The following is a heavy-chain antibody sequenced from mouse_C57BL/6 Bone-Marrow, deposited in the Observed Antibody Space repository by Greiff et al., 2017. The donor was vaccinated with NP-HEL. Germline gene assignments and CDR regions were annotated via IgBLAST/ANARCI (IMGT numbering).Heavy chain of an antibody. V-gene: IGHV3-6*01. CDR1: GYSITSGYY. CDR2: ISYDGSN. CDR3: AREGRLAWFAY. J-gene: IGHJ3*01. Sequence: EVQLQQSGPGLVKPSQSLSLTCSVTGYSITSGYYWNWIRQLPGNKLEWMGYISYDGSNNYNTSLKNRISITRDTSKNQFFLKLNSVTTEDTATYYCAREGRLAWFAYWGQGTLVTVSA.